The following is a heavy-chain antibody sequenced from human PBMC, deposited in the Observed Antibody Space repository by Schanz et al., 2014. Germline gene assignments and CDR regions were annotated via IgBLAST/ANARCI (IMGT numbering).Heavy chain of an antibody. Sequence: EVQLVQSGGGLVQPGGSLRLSCAASGFTFSSHWMHWVRQDPGKGLVWVARINSVGSNTDYADSVTGRFTISRDNAKHTLYLHMNTLRAEDTAVYYCARKMKVGVYGGKGHDSLDIWGQGTMVTVSS. J-gene: IGHJ3*02. CDR1: GFTFSSHW. CDR3: ARKMKVGVYGGKGHDSLDI. V-gene: IGHV3-74*01. D-gene: IGHD3-22*01. CDR2: INSVGSNT.